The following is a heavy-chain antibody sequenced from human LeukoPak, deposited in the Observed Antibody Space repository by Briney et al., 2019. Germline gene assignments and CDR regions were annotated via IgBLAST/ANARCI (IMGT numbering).Heavy chain of an antibody. CDR3: ARGMSCSSTSCSLTNYYYYYGMDV. CDR2: IWYDGSNK. CDR1: GFTFSSYG. J-gene: IGHJ6*02. V-gene: IGHV3-33*01. Sequence: GGSLRLSCAASGFTFSSYGMHWVRQAPGKGLEWVAVIWYDGSNKYYADSVEGRFTISRDNSKNTLYLQMNSLRAEDTAVYYCARGMSCSSTSCSLTNYYYYYGMDVWGQGTTVTVSS. D-gene: IGHD2-2*01.